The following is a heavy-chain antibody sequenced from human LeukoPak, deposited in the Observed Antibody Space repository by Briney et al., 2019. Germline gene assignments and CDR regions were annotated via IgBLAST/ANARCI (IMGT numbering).Heavy chain of an antibody. Sequence: PSETLSLTCTVSGGSISSGGYYWTWIRQHPGKGLEWTGYISYSGNTDYNPSLKSRVSISVDTSKNHFSLKLSSVTAADTAVYYCARAQLRKAMSFDCWGQGTLVTVSS. CDR2: ISYSGNT. CDR3: ARAQLRKAMSFDC. CDR1: GGSISSGGYY. J-gene: IGHJ4*02. V-gene: IGHV4-31*03. D-gene: IGHD1-1*01.